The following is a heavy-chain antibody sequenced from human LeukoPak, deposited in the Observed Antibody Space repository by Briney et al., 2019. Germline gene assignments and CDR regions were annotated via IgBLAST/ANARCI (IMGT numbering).Heavy chain of an antibody. J-gene: IGHJ6*02. CDR3: ARALRDELRYFDWLLFNGMDV. D-gene: IGHD3-9*01. CDR2: ISSSSSYI. CDR1: GFTFSSYS. V-gene: IGHV3-21*01. Sequence: GGSLRLSCAASGFTFSSYSMNWVRQAPGKGLEWVSSISSSSSYIYYADSVKGRITISRDNAKNSLYLQMNSLRAEDTAVYYCARALRDELRYFDWLLFNGMDVWGQGTTVTVSS.